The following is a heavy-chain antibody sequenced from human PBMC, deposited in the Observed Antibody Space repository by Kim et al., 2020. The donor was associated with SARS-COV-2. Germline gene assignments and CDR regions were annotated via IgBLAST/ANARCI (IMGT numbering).Heavy chain of an antibody. Sequence: GGSLRLSCAASGFTFSDYAMHWVRQAPGKGLVWVSNIGGGGSSTFYADSVKGRFTISRDDSKNTLYLQMYSLRAEDTAVYYCAKDALQRNSVWDYLYYWG. V-gene: IGHV3-23*01. CDR1: GFTFSDYA. CDR2: IGGGGSST. D-gene: IGHD1-7*01. CDR3: AKDALQRNSVWDYLYY. J-gene: IGHJ4*01.